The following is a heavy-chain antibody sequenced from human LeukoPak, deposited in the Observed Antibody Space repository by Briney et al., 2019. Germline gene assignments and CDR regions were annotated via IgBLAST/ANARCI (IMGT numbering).Heavy chain of an antibody. CDR3: ARQIGYCSDGNCYSDY. V-gene: IGHV3-23*01. CDR2: ISTGGGST. Sequence: PGGSLRLSCAASGSTFSNSAMAWVRQAPGKGLEWVSSISTGGGSTYSADSVKGRFTTSRDKSKNTLFLQMNSLRVEDTAVYHCARQIGYCSDGNCYSDYWGRGTLVTVSS. J-gene: IGHJ4*02. CDR1: GSTFSNSA. D-gene: IGHD2-15*01.